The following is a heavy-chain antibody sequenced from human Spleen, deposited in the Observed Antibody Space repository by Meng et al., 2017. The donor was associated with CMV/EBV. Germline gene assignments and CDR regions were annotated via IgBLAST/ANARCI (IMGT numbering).Heavy chain of an antibody. Sequence: ASVKVSCKASGYTFTGYYMFWVRQAPGQGPEWMGWINPNSGGTNYAQKFQGRVTMTRDTSISTAYMELSRLTSDDTAVYYCAGGGSGWYEIFYWGQGTLVTVSS. J-gene: IGHJ4*02. CDR1: GYTFTGYY. CDR2: INPNSGGT. CDR3: AGGGSGWYEIFY. V-gene: IGHV1-2*02. D-gene: IGHD6-19*01.